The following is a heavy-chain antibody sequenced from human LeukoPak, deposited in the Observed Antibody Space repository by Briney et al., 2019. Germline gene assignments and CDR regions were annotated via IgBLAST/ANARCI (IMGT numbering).Heavy chain of an antibody. CDR3: ARGRYGWLPFDY. J-gene: IGHJ4*02. D-gene: IGHD3-16*01. Sequence: SETLSLTCTVSGGSISSYYWSWIRQPPGKGLEWIGYIYYSGSTNYNPSLKSQITISVDTSKYQFTLNLSSVTAADTAVYYCARGRYGWLPFDYWGQGTLVTVSS. CDR1: GGSISSYY. CDR2: IYYSGST. V-gene: IGHV4-59*01.